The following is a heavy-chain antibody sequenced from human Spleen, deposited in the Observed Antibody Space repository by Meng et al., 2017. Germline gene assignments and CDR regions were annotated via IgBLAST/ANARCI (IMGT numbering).Heavy chain of an antibody. CDR2: IYNSGST. V-gene: IGHV4-30-4*01. J-gene: IGHJ4*02. Sequence: QVQLQESGPGLVKPSQTLSLTCTVSGGSISSGDYYWSWIRQPPGKGLEWNGYIYNSGSTYYNPSPKSRVTISVDTSKNQFSLKLRFVTAADTAVYYCAREGRSHQVGVSVYWGQGNLVTVSS. CDR3: AREGRSHQVGVSVY. CDR1: GGSISSGDYY. D-gene: IGHD2-21*01.